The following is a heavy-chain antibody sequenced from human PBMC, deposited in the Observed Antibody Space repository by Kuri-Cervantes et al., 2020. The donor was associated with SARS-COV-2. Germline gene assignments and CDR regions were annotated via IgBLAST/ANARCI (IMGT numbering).Heavy chain of an antibody. V-gene: IGHV3-23*01. D-gene: IGHD6-6*01. CDR2: ISGSGGST. CDR3: AKDIAARPTPYYYYYGMDV. J-gene: IGHJ6*02. Sequence: GESLKIYCAASGFTFSSYAMGWVRQAPGKGLEWVSAISGSGGSTYYADSVKGRFTISRDNSKNSLYLQMNSLRTEDTALYYCAKDIAARPTPYYYYYGMDVWGQGTTVTVSS. CDR1: GFTFSSYA.